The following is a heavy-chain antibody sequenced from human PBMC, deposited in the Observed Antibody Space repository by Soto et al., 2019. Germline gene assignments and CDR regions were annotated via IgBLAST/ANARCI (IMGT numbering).Heavy chain of an antibody. Sequence: PGESLKSSCKGSGYSFTSYWISWVRQMPGKGLEWMGRIDPSDSYTNYSPSFQGHVTISADKSISTAYLQWSSLKASDTAMYYCARQVVVNYGMDVWGQGTTVTVSS. CDR2: IDPSDSYT. D-gene: IGHD3-22*01. CDR1: GYSFTSYW. V-gene: IGHV5-10-1*01. J-gene: IGHJ6*02. CDR3: ARQVVVNYGMDV.